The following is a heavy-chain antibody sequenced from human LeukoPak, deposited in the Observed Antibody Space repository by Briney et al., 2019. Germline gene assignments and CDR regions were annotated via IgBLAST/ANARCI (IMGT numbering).Heavy chain of an antibody. V-gene: IGHV3-66*01. CDR1: GATVSSNY. D-gene: IGHD3-10*01. CDR3: ARDFSGY. J-gene: IGHJ4*01. CDR2: IYSGGST. Sequence: GGSLRLSCVVSGATVSSNYMCWVRQAPGKGLEWVSVIYSGGSTYYADSVKGRFTISRDISKNTLYLQMNDLRVEDTAVYYCARDFSGYWGQGTLVTVSS.